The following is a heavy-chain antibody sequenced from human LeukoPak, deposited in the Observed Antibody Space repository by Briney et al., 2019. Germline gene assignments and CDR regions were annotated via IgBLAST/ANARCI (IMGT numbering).Heavy chain of an antibody. CDR2: IYSGGST. CDR1: GFTVSSNY. CDR3: ARDLGGDTAPVRSDAFDI. V-gene: IGHV3-53*01. J-gene: IGHJ3*02. Sequence: GGSLRLSCAASGFTVSSNYMSWVRQAPGKGLEWVSVIYSGGSTYYADSVKGRFTISRDNSKNTLYLQMNSLRAEDTAVYYCARDLGGDTAPVRSDAFDIWGQGTMVTVSS. D-gene: IGHD3-16*01.